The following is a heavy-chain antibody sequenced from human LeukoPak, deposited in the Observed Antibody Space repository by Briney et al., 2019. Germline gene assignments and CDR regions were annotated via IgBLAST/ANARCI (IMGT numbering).Heavy chain of an antibody. CDR1: GGSISSGDYY. Sequence: SQTLSLTCTVSGGSISSGDYYWSWIRQPPGKGLEWIGYIYYSGSTYYNPSLKSRVAISVDTSKNQFSLKLSSVTAADTAVYYCARAGIVVVPAANDYFDYWGQGSLVTVSS. D-gene: IGHD2-2*01. V-gene: IGHV4-30-4*08. CDR2: IYYSGST. CDR3: ARAGIVVVPAANDYFDY. J-gene: IGHJ4*02.